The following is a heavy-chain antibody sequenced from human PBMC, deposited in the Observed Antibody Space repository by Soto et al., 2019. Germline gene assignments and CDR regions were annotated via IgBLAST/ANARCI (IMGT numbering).Heavy chain of an antibody. D-gene: IGHD3-22*01. J-gene: IGHJ6*02. V-gene: IGHV1-69*13. CDR2: IIPIFGTA. CDR1: GGTFSSYA. CDR3: ARGMIVVVGHYYYYGMDV. Sequence: ASVEVSCKASGGTFSSYAMSWVRQAPGQGLEWMGGIIPIFGTANYAQKFQGRVTITADESTSTAYMELSSLRSEDTAVYYCARGMIVVVGHYYYYGMDVWGQGTTVTVSS.